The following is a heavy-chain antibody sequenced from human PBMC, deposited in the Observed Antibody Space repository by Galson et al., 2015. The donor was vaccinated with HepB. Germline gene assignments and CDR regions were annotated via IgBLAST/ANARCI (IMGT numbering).Heavy chain of an antibody. CDR3: ARDLYYDFWNGYRVQPTYGMDV. Sequence: TLSLTCTVSGGSISNYYWSWIRQPPGKGLEWIGNIHYSGRSNYKPSLKSRITISVDTSQNQFSLKLSFVTAADTAVYYCARDLYYDFWNGYRVQPTYGMDVWGQGTTVIVSS. CDR2: IHYSGRS. V-gene: IGHV4-59*01. J-gene: IGHJ6*02. D-gene: IGHD3-3*01. CDR1: GGSISNYY.